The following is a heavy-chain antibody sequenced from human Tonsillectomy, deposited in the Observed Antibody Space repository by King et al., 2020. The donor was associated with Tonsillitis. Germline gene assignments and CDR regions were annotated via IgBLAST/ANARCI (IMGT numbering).Heavy chain of an antibody. CDR1: GFSFYSYG. CDR2: IWYDGSNK. J-gene: IGHJ4*02. CDR3: ARDSGVSYGAADY. Sequence: VQLVESGGGVVQPGRSLRLSCAASGFSFYSYGMHWVRQAPGKGLEWVAVIWYDGSNKFYADSVKGRFTISRDNSKNTLYLQMNSLRAEDTAVYYCARDSGVSYGAADYWDQGTLVTVSS. D-gene: IGHD5-18*01. V-gene: IGHV3-33*08.